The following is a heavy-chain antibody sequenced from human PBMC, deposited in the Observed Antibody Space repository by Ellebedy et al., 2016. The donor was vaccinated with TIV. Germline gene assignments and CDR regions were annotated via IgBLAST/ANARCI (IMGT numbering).Heavy chain of an antibody. V-gene: IGHV3-7*01. Sequence: GESLKISCAASGFSFRSYWMSWVRQAPGKGLEWVANMRQDGNDEYYVDSVRGRFTISRDNAENSLYLQMNSLRAEDTAVYYCATDGSYGDYLSPAHAFENWGQGTVVIVSS. J-gene: IGHJ3*02. CDR2: MRQDGNDE. CDR3: ATDGSYGDYLSPAHAFEN. CDR1: GFSFRSYW. D-gene: IGHD4-17*01.